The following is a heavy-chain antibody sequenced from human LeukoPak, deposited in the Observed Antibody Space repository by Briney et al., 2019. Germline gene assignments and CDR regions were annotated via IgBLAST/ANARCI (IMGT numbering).Heavy chain of an antibody. V-gene: IGHV1-18*01. Sequence: ASVKVSCKASGYTFGSCGISWLRKAPGQGLKWMGWISAYNGNTNQAQKFQGRVTMTTDTSTSTAYMELRSLRSDDTAVYYCARDGTRAYNWFDPWGQGTLVTVSS. D-gene: IGHD1-26*01. CDR2: ISAYNGNT. CDR3: ARDGTRAYNWFDP. CDR1: GYTFGSCG. J-gene: IGHJ5*02.